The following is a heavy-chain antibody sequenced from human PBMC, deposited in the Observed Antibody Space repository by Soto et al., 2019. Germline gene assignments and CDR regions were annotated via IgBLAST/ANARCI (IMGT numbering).Heavy chain of an antibody. CDR1: GFSFSTYG. D-gene: IGHD6-19*01. J-gene: IGHJ6*02. Sequence: QVPLVESGGGVVQPGRSLRLSCAASGFSFSTYGMHWVRQAPGKGLEWVAVIWYDGTNKYYADSVKGRLTISRDNSKNTLYLQMNSLRAEDTAVYYCASFGSGYYTMDVWGQGTTVIVSS. CDR3: ASFGSGYYTMDV. CDR2: IWYDGTNK. V-gene: IGHV3-33*01.